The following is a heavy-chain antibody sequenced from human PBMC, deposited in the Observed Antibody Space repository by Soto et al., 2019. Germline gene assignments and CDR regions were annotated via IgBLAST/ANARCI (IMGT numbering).Heavy chain of an antibody. CDR3: ARAFQPPSQIQPPAYGMDV. J-gene: IGHJ6*02. Sequence: PGGSLRPSCAASGFTFCSYAMHWVRQAPGKGLEWVAVISYDGSNKYYADSVKGRFTISRDNSKNTLYLQMNSLRAEDTAVYYCARAFQPPSQIQPPAYGMDVWGQGTTVTVSS. CDR2: ISYDGSNK. CDR1: GFTFCSYA. V-gene: IGHV3-30*03. D-gene: IGHD5-18*01.